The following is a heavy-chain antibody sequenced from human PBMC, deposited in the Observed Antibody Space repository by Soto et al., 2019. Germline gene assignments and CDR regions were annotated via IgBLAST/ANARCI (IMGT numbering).Heavy chain of an antibody. D-gene: IGHD5-18*01. J-gene: IGHJ4*02. CDR2: IIPIFGTA. CDR1: GGTFSSYA. CDR3: ARDLGYSYGSIGYFDY. Sequence: QVQLVQAGAEVKKPGSSVKVSCKASGGTFSSYAISWVRQAPGQGLEWMGGIIPIFGTANYAQKFQGRVTISGDDSTSTAYMELRSLSAEDTAVYYCARDLGYSYGSIGYFDYWVQGTLVTVSS. V-gene: IGHV1-69*12.